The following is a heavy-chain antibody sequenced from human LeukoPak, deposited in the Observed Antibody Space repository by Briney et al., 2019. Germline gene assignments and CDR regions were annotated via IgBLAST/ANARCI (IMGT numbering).Heavy chain of an antibody. Sequence: PSETLSLTCTVSGDSLSSGGYYWSWIRQPPGKGLEWIGYIYHSGSTYYNPSLKSRVTISVDRSKNQFSLKLSSVTAADTAVYYCARDYLAARIFDYWGQGTLVTVSS. CDR3: ARDYLAARIFDY. CDR1: GDSLSSGGYY. CDR2: IYHSGST. D-gene: IGHD6-6*01. V-gene: IGHV4-30-2*01. J-gene: IGHJ4*02.